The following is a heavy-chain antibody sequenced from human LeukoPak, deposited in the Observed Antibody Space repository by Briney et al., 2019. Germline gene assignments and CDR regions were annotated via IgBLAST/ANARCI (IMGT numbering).Heavy chain of an antibody. V-gene: IGHV4-59*11. J-gene: IGHJ4*02. CDR2: ISYSGST. Sequence: SETLSLTCTVSGGSITSHYWSWIRQPPGKGLEWIGYISYSGSTYYNPSLKSRVTISVDTSKNQFSLKLSSVTAADTAVYYCVRDSYGYPFYFDYWGQGTLVTVSS. D-gene: IGHD5-18*01. CDR1: GGSITSHY. CDR3: VRDSYGYPFYFDY.